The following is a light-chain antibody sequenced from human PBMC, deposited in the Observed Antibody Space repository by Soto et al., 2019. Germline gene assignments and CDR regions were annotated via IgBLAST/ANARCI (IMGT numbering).Light chain of an antibody. Sequence: EIVMTQSPATLSLSPWERATLSCRASQSVSSNLVWYLQKPGQAPRLLIYDTSTRATNVPARFSGSRSETEFTLTNSRLQSEDFGIYYCHHYNNWPPRNTFGQGNNVDFK. V-gene: IGKV3-15*01. CDR2: DTS. CDR1: QSVSSN. J-gene: IGKJ2*01. CDR3: HHYNNWPPRNT.